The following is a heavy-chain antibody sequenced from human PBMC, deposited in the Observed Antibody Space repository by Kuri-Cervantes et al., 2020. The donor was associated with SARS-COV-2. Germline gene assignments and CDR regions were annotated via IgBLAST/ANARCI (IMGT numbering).Heavy chain of an antibody. D-gene: IGHD3-22*01. CDR3: ARGGSMIVVRRYFDY. CDR2: INHSGST. Sequence: SETLSLTCAVYGGSSSGYYWSWIRQPPGKGLEWIGEINHSGSTNYNPSLKSRVTISVDTSKNQFSLKLSSVTAADTAVYYCARGGSMIVVRRYFDYWGQGTLVTVSS. V-gene: IGHV4-34*01. J-gene: IGHJ4*02. CDR1: GGSSSGYY.